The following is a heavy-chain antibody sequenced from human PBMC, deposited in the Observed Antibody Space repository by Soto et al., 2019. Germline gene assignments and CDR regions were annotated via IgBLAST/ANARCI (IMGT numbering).Heavy chain of an antibody. Sequence: PGGSLRLSCAASGFTFSSYGMHWVRQAPGKGLEWVAVIWYDGSNKYYADSVKGRFTISRDNSKNTLYLQMNSLRAEDTAVYYCARDKQLTKYCSGGSCYSGPFDYWGQGTLVTVSS. CDR1: GFTFSSYG. D-gene: IGHD2-15*01. CDR2: IWYDGSNK. J-gene: IGHJ4*02. CDR3: ARDKQLTKYCSGGSCYSGPFDY. V-gene: IGHV3-33*01.